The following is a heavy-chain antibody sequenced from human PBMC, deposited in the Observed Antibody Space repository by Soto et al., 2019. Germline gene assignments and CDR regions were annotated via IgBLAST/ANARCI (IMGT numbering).Heavy chain of an antibody. Sequence: QVQLVESGGGVVQPGRSLRLSCSASGFTFSDFEMYWVRQAPGKGLDWVSFISYDGSNQYYAGSVKGRFTVSRDNSKNPLFLLMNSLRPEDTAVYFCARRTGTAARFDYWGQGTLVTVSS. D-gene: IGHD1-7*01. V-gene: IGHV3-30-3*01. J-gene: IGHJ4*02. CDR2: ISYDGSNQ. CDR3: ARRTGTAARFDY. CDR1: GFTFSDFE.